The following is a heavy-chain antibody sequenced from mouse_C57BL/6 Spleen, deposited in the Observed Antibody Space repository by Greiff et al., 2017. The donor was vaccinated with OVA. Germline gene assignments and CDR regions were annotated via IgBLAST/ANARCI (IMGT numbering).Heavy chain of an antibody. CDR3: ARDDYDRGFAY. J-gene: IGHJ3*01. V-gene: IGHV3-6*01. D-gene: IGHD2-4*01. Sequence: EVHLVESGPGLVKPSQSLSLTCSVTGYSITSGFYWNWIRQFPGNKLEWMGYISYDGSNNYNPSLKNRISITRDTSKNQFFLKLNSVTTEDTATYYCARDDYDRGFAYWGQGTLVTVSA. CDR2: ISYDGSN. CDR1: GYSITSGFY.